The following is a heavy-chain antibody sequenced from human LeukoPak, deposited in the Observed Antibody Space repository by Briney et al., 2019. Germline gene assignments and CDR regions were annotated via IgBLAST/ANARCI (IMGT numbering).Heavy chain of an antibody. CDR3: ARAGEQQLEFDY. CDR2: IYYSGST. V-gene: IGHV4-59*02. D-gene: IGHD6-13*01. CDR1: GASVSNHY. Sequence: SETLSLTCSVSGASVSNHYCTWIRQPPGKGLEWIGYIYYSGSTNYNPSLKSRVTISVDTSKNQFSLKLSSVTAADTAVYYCARAGEQQLEFDYWGQGTLVTVSS. J-gene: IGHJ4*02.